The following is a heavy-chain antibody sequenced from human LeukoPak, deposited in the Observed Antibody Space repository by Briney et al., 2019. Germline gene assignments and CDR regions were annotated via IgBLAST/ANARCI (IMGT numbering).Heavy chain of an antibody. J-gene: IGHJ4*02. CDR2: ISNSGDNK. CDR3: ARDVTEPVFYDT. Sequence: PGGSLRLSCAASGFTFYNYTMAWVRQAPGKGLEWVSSISNSGDNKYYADAVKGRFTISRDNSKNTVYLQMYSLRVEDTARYYCARDVTEPVFYDTWGQGTLASVSS. D-gene: IGHD2-8*01. V-gene: IGHV3-23*01. CDR1: GFTFYNYT.